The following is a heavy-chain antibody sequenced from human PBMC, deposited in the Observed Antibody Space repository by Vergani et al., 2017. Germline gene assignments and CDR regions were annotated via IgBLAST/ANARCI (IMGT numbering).Heavy chain of an antibody. CDR3: AKDRGYCSSTSCYSWFDP. Sequence: QVQLVESGGGLVKPGGSLRLSCAASGFTFSSYGMHWVRQAPGKGLEWVAFIRYDGSNKYYADSVKGRFTISRDNSKNTLYLQMNSLRAEETAVYYCAKDRGYCSSTSCYSWFDPWGQGTLVTVSS. CDR1: GFTFSSYG. V-gene: IGHV3-30*02. J-gene: IGHJ5*02. D-gene: IGHD2-2*01. CDR2: IRYDGSNK.